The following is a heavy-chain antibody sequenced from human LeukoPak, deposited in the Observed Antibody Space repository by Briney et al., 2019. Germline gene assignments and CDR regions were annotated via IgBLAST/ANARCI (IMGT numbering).Heavy chain of an antibody. Sequence: SETLSLTCAVYGGSFSGYYWSWIRQPPGKGLEWIGKINHSGSTNYNPSLESRLTISLDTSNNQFSLQLSSMTAADTAVYYCAREVRGVIIESPTIDYWGQGTQVTVSS. D-gene: IGHD3-10*01. CDR2: INHSGST. CDR3: AREVRGVIIESPTIDY. CDR1: GGSFSGYY. V-gene: IGHV4-34*01. J-gene: IGHJ4*02.